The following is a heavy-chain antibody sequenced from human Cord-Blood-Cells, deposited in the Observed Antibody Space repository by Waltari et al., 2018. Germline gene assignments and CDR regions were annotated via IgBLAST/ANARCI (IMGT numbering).Heavy chain of an antibody. CDR2: IDYSVST. V-gene: IGHV4-59*01. CDR1: GGSISSYY. J-gene: IGHJ4*02. Sequence: QVQLQESGPGLVKPSETLSLTCTVSGGSISSYYWSWIRQPPGKGLGWIGYIDYSVSTNYNPSLKSRVTISVDTSKNQFSLKLSSVTAADTAVYYCARAGTTYFDYWGQGTLVTVSS. CDR3: ARAGTTYFDY. D-gene: IGHD1-1*01.